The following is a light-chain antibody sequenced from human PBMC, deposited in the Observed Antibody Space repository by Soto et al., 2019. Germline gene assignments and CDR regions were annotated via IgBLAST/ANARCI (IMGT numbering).Light chain of an antibody. CDR1: RSDVGTNNY. CDR3: SSYIRSGTPV. CDR2: EVS. V-gene: IGLV2-14*01. J-gene: IGLJ1*01. Sequence: QSALTQPASVSGSPGQSLTISCTGARSDVGTNNYVSWYQHHPGKAPKLMIFEVSNRPSGVSNRFSGSKSANTASLTISGLQDEDEADYYCSSYIRSGTPVFGTGTKLTVL.